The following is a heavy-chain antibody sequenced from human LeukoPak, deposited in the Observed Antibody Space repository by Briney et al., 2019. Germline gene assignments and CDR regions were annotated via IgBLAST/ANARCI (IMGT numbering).Heavy chain of an antibody. J-gene: IGHJ4*02. CDR1: GFTVSNSY. Sequence: PGGSLRLSCAASGFTVSNSYMSWVRQAPGKGLEWVSIIYSGGSTYYADSVKGRFTISRDNSKNTLSLQINSLRAEDTAVYYCARTRSYSFDYWGQGTLVTVSS. CDR2: IYSGGST. CDR3: ARTRSYSFDY. V-gene: IGHV3-66*01. D-gene: IGHD3-22*01.